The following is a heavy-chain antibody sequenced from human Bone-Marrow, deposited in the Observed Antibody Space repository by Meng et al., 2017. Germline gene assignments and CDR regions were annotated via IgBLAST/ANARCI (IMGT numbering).Heavy chain of an antibody. CDR3: ARTCRDGYNFDY. Sequence: VQLQQWGAGLVKPSDALSLTCAVYGGSFSGYYWSWIRQPPGKGLEWIGEINHSGSTNYNPSLKSRVTISVDTSKNQFSLKLSSVTAADTAVYYCARTCRDGYNFDYWGQGTLVTVSS. CDR1: GGSFSGYY. V-gene: IGHV4-34*01. D-gene: IGHD5-24*01. J-gene: IGHJ4*02. CDR2: INHSGST.